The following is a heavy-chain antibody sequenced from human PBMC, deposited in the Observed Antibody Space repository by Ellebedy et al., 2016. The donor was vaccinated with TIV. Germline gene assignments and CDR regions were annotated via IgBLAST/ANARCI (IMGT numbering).Heavy chain of an antibody. CDR3: ARIVNPGSSGWYPFDY. CDR1: DFTFSFYW. CDR2: IYSAGTT. D-gene: IGHD6-19*01. Sequence: GESLKISCADSDFTFSFYWMSWVRQAPGKGLEWVSIIYSAGTTYYADSVKGRFTISRYNAKNTLYLQMNSLGAEDTAIYYCARIVNPGSSGWYPFDYWGQGTLVTVSS. V-gene: IGHV3-53*01. J-gene: IGHJ4*02.